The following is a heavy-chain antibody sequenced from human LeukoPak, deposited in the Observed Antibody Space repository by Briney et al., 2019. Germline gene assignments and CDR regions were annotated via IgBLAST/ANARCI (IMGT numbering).Heavy chain of an antibody. CDR2: IYYSGST. CDR3: ARLDSGSSPP. Sequence: SETLSLTCTVSGGSISSYYRSWIRQPPGKGLEWIGYIYYSGSTNYNPSLKSRVTISVDTSKNQFSLKLSSETAADTAVYYCARLDSGSSPPWGQGTLVTVSS. CDR1: GGSISSYY. J-gene: IGHJ5*02. D-gene: IGHD1-26*01. V-gene: IGHV4-59*01.